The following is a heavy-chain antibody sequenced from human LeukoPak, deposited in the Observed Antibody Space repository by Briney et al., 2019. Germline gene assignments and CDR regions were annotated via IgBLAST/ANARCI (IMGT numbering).Heavy chain of an antibody. Sequence: SETLSLTCTVSGGSISSGSYYWGWIRQPPGKGLEWIGNIYYSGSTSYNPSLKSRVTISVDTSKNQFSLKLSSVTAADTAVYYCARQSPLAYCGADCYLDGFDIWGQGTMVTVSS. D-gene: IGHD2-21*02. CDR1: GGSISSGSYY. J-gene: IGHJ3*02. V-gene: IGHV4-39*01. CDR2: IYYSGST. CDR3: ARQSPLAYCGADCYLDGFDI.